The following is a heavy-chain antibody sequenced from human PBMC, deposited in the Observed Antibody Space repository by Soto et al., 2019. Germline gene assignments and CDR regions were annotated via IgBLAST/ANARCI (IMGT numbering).Heavy chain of an antibody. Sequence: QEQLVQSGAEVKKPGASVRVSCKASGYTFTSRDINWVRQATGQGLEWMGWMNPNRGTTGHAQKFQGRITMTRNTSISTAYMELRSLGSEDTAVYYCACGGGSDEAFEIWGQGTMVTVSS. J-gene: IGHJ3*02. CDR3: ACGGGSDEAFEI. D-gene: IGHD2-15*01. CDR1: GYTFTSRD. V-gene: IGHV1-8*01. CDR2: MNPNRGTT.